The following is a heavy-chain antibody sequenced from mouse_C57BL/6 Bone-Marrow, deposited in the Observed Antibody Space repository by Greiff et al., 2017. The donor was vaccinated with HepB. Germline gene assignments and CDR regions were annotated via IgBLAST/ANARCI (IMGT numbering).Heavy chain of an antibody. CDR2: IYPRSGNT. Sequence: VQLQQSGAELARPGASVKLSCKASGYTFTSYGISWVKQRTGQGLEWIGEIYPRSGNTYYNEKFKGKATLTVDKSSSTAYKELRNLTSEDSAVYICARSDYYGSSDYWGQGTTLTVSS. J-gene: IGHJ2*01. CDR1: GYTFTSYG. CDR3: ARSDYYGSSDY. V-gene: IGHV1-81*01. D-gene: IGHD1-1*01.